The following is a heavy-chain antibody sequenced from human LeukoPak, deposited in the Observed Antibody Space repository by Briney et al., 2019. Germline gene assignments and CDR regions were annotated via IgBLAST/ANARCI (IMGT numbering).Heavy chain of an antibody. V-gene: IGHV3-48*02. Sequence: GRSLRVSCTASGFTFSSYSMNWVRQAPGKGLEWVSYISSSSTIYYADSVKGRFTISRDNAKNSVYLQMNSLRDEDTAVYYCARGDCSGASCLLADYWGQGTLVTVSS. D-gene: IGHD2-15*01. CDR1: GFTFSSYS. CDR3: ARGDCSGASCLLADY. CDR2: ISSSSTI. J-gene: IGHJ4*02.